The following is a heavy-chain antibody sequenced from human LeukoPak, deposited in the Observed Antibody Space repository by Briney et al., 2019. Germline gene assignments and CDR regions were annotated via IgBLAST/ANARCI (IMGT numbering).Heavy chain of an antibody. CDR2: LSVGNGNT. J-gene: IGHJ4*02. V-gene: IGHV1-3*01. CDR1: GYTFTSYA. D-gene: IGHD1-26*01. CDR3: ATIVGATTYDY. Sequence: ASVKVSCKASGYTFTSYAIHWVRQAPGQRLEWMGWLSVGNGNTKYSQKFQGRVTITSDTSASRAYMELSSLRSEDTAVYYCATIVGATTYDYWGQGTLVTVSS.